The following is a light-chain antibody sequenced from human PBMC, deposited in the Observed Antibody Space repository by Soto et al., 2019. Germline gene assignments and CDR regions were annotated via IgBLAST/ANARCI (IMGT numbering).Light chain of an antibody. Sequence: QPVLTQSPSASASLGAAVKLTCTLSSGHSSYAIAWHQQQPEKGPRYLMKLNGDGSHNKGDGIPDRFSGSSSGAERYLTISSLQSEDEADYYCQTWGAGTVVFGGGTKLTVL. CDR3: QTWGAGTVV. J-gene: IGLJ2*01. CDR1: SGHSSYA. V-gene: IGLV4-69*01. CDR2: LNGDGSH.